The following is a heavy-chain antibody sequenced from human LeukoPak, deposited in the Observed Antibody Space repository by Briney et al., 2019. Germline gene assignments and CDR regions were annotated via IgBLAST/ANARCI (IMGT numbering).Heavy chain of an antibody. CDR1: GFTFSSYW. CDR2: INSDGSST. D-gene: IGHD2-2*01. CDR3: ARANIVVVPVYDY. Sequence: GGSLRLSCAASGFTFSSYWMHWVRQAPGKGLVWVSRINSDGSSTGYADSVKGRFTISRDNAKNTLYLQMNSLRAEDTAVYYCARANIVVVPVYDYWGQGTLVTVSS. V-gene: IGHV3-74*01. J-gene: IGHJ4*02.